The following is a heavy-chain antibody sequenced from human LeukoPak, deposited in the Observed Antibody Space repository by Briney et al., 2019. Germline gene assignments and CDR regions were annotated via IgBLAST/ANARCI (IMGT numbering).Heavy chain of an antibody. V-gene: IGHV1-46*01. J-gene: IGHJ3*02. Sequence: GASVKVSCKVSGYTVTELSMHWVRQAPGQGLEWMGIINPSGGSTSYAQKFQGGVTMTRDMSTSTVYMELSSLRSEDTAVYYCARDSSSPGDAFDIWGQGTMVTVSS. CDR1: GYTVTELS. CDR3: ARDSSSPGDAFDI. CDR2: INPSGGST. D-gene: IGHD6-13*01.